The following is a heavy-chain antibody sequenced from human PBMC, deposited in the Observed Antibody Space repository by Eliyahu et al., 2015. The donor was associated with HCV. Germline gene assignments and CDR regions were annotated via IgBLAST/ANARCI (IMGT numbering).Heavy chain of an antibody. CDR2: IKQDGSEK. CDR3: ARVRSSSSWYVY. D-gene: IGHD6-13*01. Sequence: EVQLVESGGGLVXPGGSXRLXCAASGFXFSSYWXSWVRQAPGKGLEWVANIKQDGSEKYYVDSVKGRFTISRDNAKNSLYLQMNSLRAEDTAVYYCARVRSSSSWYVYWGQGTLVTVSS. J-gene: IGHJ4*02. V-gene: IGHV3-7*01. CDR1: GFXFSSYW.